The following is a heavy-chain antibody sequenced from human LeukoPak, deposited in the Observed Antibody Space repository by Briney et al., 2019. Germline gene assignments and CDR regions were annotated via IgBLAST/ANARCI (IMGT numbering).Heavy chain of an antibody. CDR3: ARDLYYYDSSGYYRFDY. CDR2: ISSSSSYT. D-gene: IGHD3-22*01. J-gene: IGHJ4*02. Sequence: GGSLRLSCAASGFTFSSYSMNWVRQAPGKGLEWVSSISSSSSYTYYADSVKGRFTISRDNAKNSLYLQMNSLRAEDTAVYYCARDLYYYDSSGYYRFDYWGQGTLVTVSS. V-gene: IGHV3-21*01. CDR1: GFTFSSYS.